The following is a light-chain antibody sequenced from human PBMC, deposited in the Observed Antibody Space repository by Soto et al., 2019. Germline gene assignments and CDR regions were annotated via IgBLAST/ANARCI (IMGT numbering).Light chain of an antibody. J-gene: IGKJ1*01. CDR2: GAS. Sequence: IVMTQSPATLSLSPGERATLSCRASQGVSSNLAWYQQKPGQAPRLLIYGASTRATGIPARFSGSGSGTEFTLTISSPQSEDFAVYYCQQYNNWPQTFGQGTKVDI. V-gene: IGKV3-15*01. CDR3: QQYNNWPQT. CDR1: QGVSSN.